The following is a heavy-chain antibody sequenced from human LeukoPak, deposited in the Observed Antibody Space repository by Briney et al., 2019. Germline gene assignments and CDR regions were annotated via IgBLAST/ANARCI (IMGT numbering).Heavy chain of an antibody. CDR2: IYHSGST. V-gene: IGHV4-30-2*01. Sequence: SETLSLTCTVSGGSISSGGYYWSWIRQPPGKGLEWIGYIYHSGSTYYNPSLKSRVTISVDRSKNQFSLKLSSVTAADTAVYYCARHHSRPGAFFDYWGQGTLVTVFS. D-gene: IGHD1-26*01. CDR1: GGSISSGGYY. J-gene: IGHJ4*02. CDR3: ARHHSRPGAFFDY.